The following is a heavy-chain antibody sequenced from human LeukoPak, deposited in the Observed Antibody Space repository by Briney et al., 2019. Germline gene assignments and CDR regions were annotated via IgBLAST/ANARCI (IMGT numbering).Heavy chain of an antibody. CDR2: ISSNGGST. CDR3: ARVPKDSSSWYYYYGMDV. Sequence: GGSLRLSCAASGFTFSSYAMHWVRQAPGKGLEYVSAISSNGGSTYYANSVKGRFTISRDNSKNTLYLQMGSLRAEDMAVYYCARVPKDSSSWYYYYGMDVWGQGTTVTVSS. CDR1: GFTFSSYA. J-gene: IGHJ6*02. D-gene: IGHD6-13*01. V-gene: IGHV3-64*01.